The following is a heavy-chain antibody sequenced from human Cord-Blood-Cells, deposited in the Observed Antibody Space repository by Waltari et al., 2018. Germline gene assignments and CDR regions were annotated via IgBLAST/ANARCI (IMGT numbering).Heavy chain of an antibody. V-gene: IGHV4-30-4*08. D-gene: IGHD6-13*01. CDR1: GGSISSGDYY. CDR3: ARGRIAAAGTSRDDYYYYYGMDV. J-gene: IGHJ6*02. Sequence: QVQLQESGPGLVTPSQTLSLTCTVSGGSISSGDYYWSWIRQPPGQGLAWIGYIYYSGSTYYNPSLKSRVTISVDTSKNQFSLKLSSVTAADTAVYYCARGRIAAAGTSRDDYYYYYGMDVWGQGTTVTVSS. CDR2: IYYSGST.